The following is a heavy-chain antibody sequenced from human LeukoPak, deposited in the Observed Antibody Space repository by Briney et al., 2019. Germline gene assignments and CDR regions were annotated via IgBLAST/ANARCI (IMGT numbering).Heavy chain of an antibody. CDR1: GFTFSSYA. CDR3: AKAGPGFGFDY. CDR2: ISSSGGTI. Sequence: GGSLRLSCAASGFTFSSYAMSWVRQAPGKGLEWVSDISSSGGTIDYADSVKGRCSISRDNAKNSLYLHMNSLRAEDTAVYYCAKAGPGFGFDYWGQGTLVTVSS. V-gene: IGHV3-48*03. D-gene: IGHD3-10*01. J-gene: IGHJ4*02.